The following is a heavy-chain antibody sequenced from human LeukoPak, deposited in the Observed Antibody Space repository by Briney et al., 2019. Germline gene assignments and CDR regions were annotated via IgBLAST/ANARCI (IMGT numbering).Heavy chain of an antibody. J-gene: IGHJ5*02. CDR2: ISGDGGST. CDR3: AKDKFFQVEYHCFDP. D-gene: IGHD2-2*01. V-gene: IGHV3-43*02. CDR1: GFTFDDYA. Sequence: GGSLRLSCAASGFTFDDYAMHWVRQVQGKGLEWVSLISGDGGSTYYSDSVKGRFTISRDNSKNSLYLQMNSLRTDDTALYYCAKDKFFQVEYHCFDPWGQGTLVTVSS.